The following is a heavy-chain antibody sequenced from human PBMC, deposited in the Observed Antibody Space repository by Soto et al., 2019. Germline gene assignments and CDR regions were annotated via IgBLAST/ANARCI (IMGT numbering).Heavy chain of an antibody. CDR2: MWFDGSKK. CDR3: ARGARDFDY. Sequence: SLRLSCAASGFTFDTYVMHWVRQAPGKGLEWVALMWFDGSKKYYGDSVRGQFTISRDNSKNTLYLQMNSLRAEDTAVYYCARGARDFDYWGQGTLVTVYS. CDR1: GFTFDTYV. D-gene: IGHD3-16*01. V-gene: IGHV3-33*01. J-gene: IGHJ4*02.